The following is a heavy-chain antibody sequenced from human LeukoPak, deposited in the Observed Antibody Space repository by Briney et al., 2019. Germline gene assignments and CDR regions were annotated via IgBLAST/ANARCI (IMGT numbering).Heavy chain of an antibody. CDR2: ISSSGSTI. D-gene: IGHD4-17*01. CDR1: GFTLSSYE. CDR3: ARDPLVRTVTTVPYYFDY. Sequence: GGSLRLSCAASGFTLSSYEMNWVRQAPGKGLEWVSYISSSGSTIYYADSVKGRFTISRDNAKNSLYLQMNSLRAEDTAVYYCARDPLVRTVTTVPYYFDYWGQGTLVTVSS. V-gene: IGHV3-48*03. J-gene: IGHJ4*02.